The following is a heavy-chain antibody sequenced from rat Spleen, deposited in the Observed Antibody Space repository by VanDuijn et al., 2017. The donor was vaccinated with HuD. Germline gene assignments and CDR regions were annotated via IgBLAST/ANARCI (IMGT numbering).Heavy chain of an antibody. CDR3: ARHSGTMMVITLYYWYFDF. CDR2: ISYEGSST. V-gene: IGHV5-22*01. Sequence: EVQLVESGGGLVQPGRSMKLSCAASGFTFSDYYMAWVRQAPKKGLEWVASISYEGSSTYYGDSVKGRFTISRDNAKSTLYLQMNSLRSEDTATYYCARHSGTMMVITLYYWYFDFWGPGTMVTVSS. D-gene: IGHD1-12*03. CDR1: GFTFSDYY. J-gene: IGHJ1*01.